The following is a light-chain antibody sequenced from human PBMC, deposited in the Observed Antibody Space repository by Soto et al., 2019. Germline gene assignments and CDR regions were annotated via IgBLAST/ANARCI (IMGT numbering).Light chain of an antibody. CDR1: QGISSY. V-gene: IGKV1-8*01. Sequence: RITQSPASFSASTGDRVTITCRASQGISSYLAWYQQKPGKAPKLLIYAASTLQSGVPSRFSGSGSGTEFTLTISSLQPEDFATYYCQQLNSYPLTFGGGTKVDIK. J-gene: IGKJ4*01. CDR3: QQLNSYPLT. CDR2: AAS.